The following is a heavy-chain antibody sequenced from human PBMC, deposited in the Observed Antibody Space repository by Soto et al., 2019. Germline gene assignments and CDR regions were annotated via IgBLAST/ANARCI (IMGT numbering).Heavy chain of an antibody. CDR2: IIPIFGTA. CDR3: AREVAARPRWFDP. CDR1: GGTFSSYA. D-gene: IGHD6-6*01. J-gene: IGHJ5*02. V-gene: IGHV1-69*06. Sequence: QVQLVQSGAEVKKPGSSVKVSCKASGGTFSSYAISWVRQAPGQGLEWMGGIIPIFGTANYAQKFQGRVTITAAKSTSTAYMELSSLRSEDTAEYYCAREVAARPRWFDPWGQGTLVTVSS.